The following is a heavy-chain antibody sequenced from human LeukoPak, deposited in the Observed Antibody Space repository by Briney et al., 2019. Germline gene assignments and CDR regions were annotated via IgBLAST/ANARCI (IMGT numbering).Heavy chain of an antibody. D-gene: IGHD6-13*01. V-gene: IGHV1-2*02. J-gene: IGHJ4*02. CDR1: GYKFTGYY. CDR3: ARRDSSSDIDY. CDR2: INPNTGDT. Sequence: ASVTVSCTASGYKFTGYYIHWVRQAPGQGLEWMGWINPNTGDTTYAQNFQGRVTMTRDTSITTAYMEESRLRSDDTAVYYCARRDSSSDIDYWGQGTLVTVSS.